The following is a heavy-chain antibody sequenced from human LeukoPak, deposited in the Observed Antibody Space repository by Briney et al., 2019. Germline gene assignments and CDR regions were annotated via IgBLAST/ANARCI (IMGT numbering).Heavy chain of an antibody. Sequence: GGSLRLSCAASGFTFSSYSMNWVGQAPGKGLEWVSSISSSSSYIYYADSVKGRFTISRDNAKNSLYLQMNSLRAEDTAVYYCARAAGGYDLGPGYMDVWGKGTTVTVSS. V-gene: IGHV3-21*01. CDR3: ARAAGGYDLGPGYMDV. J-gene: IGHJ6*03. CDR1: GFTFSSYS. D-gene: IGHD5-12*01. CDR2: ISSSSSYI.